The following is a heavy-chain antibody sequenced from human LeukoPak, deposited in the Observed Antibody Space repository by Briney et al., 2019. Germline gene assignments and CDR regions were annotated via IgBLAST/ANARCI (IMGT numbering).Heavy chain of an antibody. Sequence: PSETLSLTCTVSGGSISSSSYYWGWIRQPPGKGLEWIGSIYYSGSTYYNPSLKSRVTISVDTSKNQFPLKLTSVTAADTAVYYCARGSPYASWGQGTLVTVSS. CDR3: ARGSPYAS. CDR1: GGSISSSSYY. J-gene: IGHJ5*02. D-gene: IGHD1-26*01. CDR2: IYYSGST. V-gene: IGHV4-39*01.